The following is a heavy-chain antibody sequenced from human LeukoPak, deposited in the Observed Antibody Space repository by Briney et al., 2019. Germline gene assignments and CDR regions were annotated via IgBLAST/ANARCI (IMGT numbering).Heavy chain of an antibody. J-gene: IGHJ5*02. CDR2: ISYDGGNK. CDR1: GFTFGSHT. CDR3: ARAYNSGWSLPFDP. V-gene: IGHV3-30-3*01. D-gene: IGHD6-19*01. Sequence: PGGSLRLSCAASGFTFGSHTMHWVRQAPGKGLEWVAVISYDGGNKYYADPVKGRFTISRDNSKNTLYLQMNSLRVDDTAVYYCARAYNSGWSLPFDPWGQGTLVTVSS.